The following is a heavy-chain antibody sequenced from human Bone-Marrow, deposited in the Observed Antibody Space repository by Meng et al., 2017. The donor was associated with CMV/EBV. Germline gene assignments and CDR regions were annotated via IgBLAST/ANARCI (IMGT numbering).Heavy chain of an antibody. CDR1: GGSISSSSYY. CDR3: ARESRRDLFDP. J-gene: IGHJ5*02. Sequence: GSLRLSCPVSGGSISSSSYYWGWIRQPPGKGLEWIGSIFYSGSTYYNPSLKSRVSISVDTSRIQFSLKVSSVTAADTAVYYCARESRRDLFDPWGQGTLVTVSS. CDR2: IFYSGST. V-gene: IGHV4-39*02.